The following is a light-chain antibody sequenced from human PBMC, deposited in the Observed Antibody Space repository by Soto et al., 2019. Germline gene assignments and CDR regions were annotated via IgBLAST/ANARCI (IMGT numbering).Light chain of an antibody. CDR3: QQYNNWPPWT. CDR1: HSFRNK. J-gene: IGKJ1*01. V-gene: IGKV3-15*01. Sequence: KVMRVSPATLSVSPRERTTLSCGATHSFRNKLAWYQQKPGQAPRLLIYGASTRATGIPARFSGSGSGTEFTLTMGSLQSEDSAVYFCQQYNNWPPWTSAQGTKVDIK. CDR2: GAS.